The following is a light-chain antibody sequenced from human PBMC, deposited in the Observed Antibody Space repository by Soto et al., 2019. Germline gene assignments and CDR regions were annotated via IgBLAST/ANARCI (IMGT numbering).Light chain of an antibody. J-gene: IGKJ1*01. CDR3: QQYNSYLWT. Sequence: DIQMTQSPSTLSASVGDRVTITCRASQSISSWLAWYQQKPGKAPKLLIYKASSLESGVPSRFNGSGSGTEFTLTISSLQPDDFATYSCQQYNSYLWTFGQGTKVEIK. CDR2: KAS. V-gene: IGKV1-5*03. CDR1: QSISSW.